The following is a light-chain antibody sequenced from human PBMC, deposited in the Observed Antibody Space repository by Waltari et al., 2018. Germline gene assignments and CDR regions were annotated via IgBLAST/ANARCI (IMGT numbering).Light chain of an antibody. CDR1: NSNLGAGYD. CDR3: QSYDTTLSAAV. Sequence: SVLTQPPSVSGAPGQSVTLSCTGRNSNLGAGYDVPWYQKRLGTAPKLVIHGNTNRPSGVPARFTGSKSGTSASLVITGLQPGDEADYFCQSYDTTLSAAVFGGGTKVTVL. V-gene: IGLV1-40*01. J-gene: IGLJ3*02. CDR2: GNT.